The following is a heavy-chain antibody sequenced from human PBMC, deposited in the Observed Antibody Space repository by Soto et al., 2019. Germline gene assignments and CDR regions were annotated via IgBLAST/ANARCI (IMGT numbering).Heavy chain of an antibody. D-gene: IGHD3-3*01. CDR2: IYYSGST. Sequence: SETLSPTCTVSGGSISSSSYYWGWIRQPPGKGLEWIGSIYYSGSTYYNPSLKSRVTISVDTSKNQFSLKLSSVTAADTAVYYCARHETTIFGVVILNWFDPWGQGTLVTVSS. V-gene: IGHV4-39*01. CDR3: ARHETTIFGVVILNWFDP. CDR1: GGSISSSSYY. J-gene: IGHJ5*02.